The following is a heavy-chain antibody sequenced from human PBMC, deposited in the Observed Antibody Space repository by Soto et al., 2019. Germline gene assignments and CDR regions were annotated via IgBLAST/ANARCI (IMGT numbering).Heavy chain of an antibody. D-gene: IGHD6-19*01. V-gene: IGHV3-30-3*01. Sequence: TGGSLRLSCAASGFTFSIYAMHWVRQAPGKGLEWVAVISYDGSNKYYADSVKGRFTISRDNSKNTLYLQMNSLRAEDTAVYYCARPPRTAVAVYFDYWGQGTLVTVSS. CDR1: GFTFSIYA. CDR2: ISYDGSNK. J-gene: IGHJ4*02. CDR3: ARPPRTAVAVYFDY.